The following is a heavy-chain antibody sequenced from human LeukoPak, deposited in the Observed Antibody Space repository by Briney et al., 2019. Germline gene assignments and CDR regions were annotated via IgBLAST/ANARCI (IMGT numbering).Heavy chain of an antibody. D-gene: IGHD6-19*01. CDR1: GFTFSSHA. V-gene: IGHV3-23*01. Sequence: GGPLRLSCVAAGFTFSSHAMSWVRQAPGKGLEWGFVVSGSGGTIYYADSVKGRFTISRDNSKTTLYLQINSLRAENTAVYYCAKGMYSSDWYLFDCWGQGPLITVSS. CDR2: VSGSGGTI. J-gene: IGHJ4*02. CDR3: AKGMYSSDWYLFDC.